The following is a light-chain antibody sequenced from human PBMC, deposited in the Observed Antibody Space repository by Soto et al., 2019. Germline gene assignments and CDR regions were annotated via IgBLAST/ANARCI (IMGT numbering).Light chain of an antibody. CDR2: DNN. J-gene: IGLJ3*02. CDR3: GTWDSSLSGGV. CDR1: SSNIGSNY. V-gene: IGLV1-51*01. Sequence: QSVLTQPPSVSATPGQTVTISCSGSSSNIGSNYVSWYQQLPGTAPKVLIYDNNKRPSGIPDRFSGSKSGTSATLGITGLQTGDEADYHCGTWDSSLSGGVFGGGTQLTVL.